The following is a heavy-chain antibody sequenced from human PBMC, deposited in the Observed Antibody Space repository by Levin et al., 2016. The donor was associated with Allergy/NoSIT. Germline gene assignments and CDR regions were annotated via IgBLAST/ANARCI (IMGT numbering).Heavy chain of an antibody. D-gene: IGHD3-10*01. CDR3: ARDAMVRGVNGYYYYYGMDV. V-gene: IGHV3-53*04. J-gene: IGHJ6*02. CDR2: IYSGGST. CDR1: GFTVSSNY. Sequence: GGSLRLSCAASGFTVSSNYMSWVRQAPGKGLEWVSVIYSGGSTYYADSVKGRFTISRHNSKNTLYLQMNSLRAEDTAVYYCARDAMVRGVNGYYYYYGMDVWGQGTTVTVSS.